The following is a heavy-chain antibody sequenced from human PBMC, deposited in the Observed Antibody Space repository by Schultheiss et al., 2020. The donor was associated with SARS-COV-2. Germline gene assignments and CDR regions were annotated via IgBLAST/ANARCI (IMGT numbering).Heavy chain of an antibody. D-gene: IGHD1-26*01. CDR1: GFTFSGSD. CDR3: TRREWELDPFDY. V-gene: IGHV3-73*01. Sequence: GGSLRLSCEGSGFTFSGSDIHWVRQTSGKGLEWVGHIRSKANSYATTYTASVKGRFTISRDDSKNTAYLQMNSLKTEDTALYYCTRREWELDPFDYWGQGTLVNVSS. J-gene: IGHJ4*02. CDR2: IRSKANSYAT.